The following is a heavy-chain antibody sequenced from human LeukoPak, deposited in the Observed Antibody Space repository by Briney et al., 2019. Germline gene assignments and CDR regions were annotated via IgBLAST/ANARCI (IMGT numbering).Heavy chain of an antibody. CDR1: GYTFTSYA. D-gene: IGHD5-12*01. Sequence: ASVRVSCKASGYTFTSYAMHWVRQAPGQRLEWMGWINAGNGNTKYSQKFQGRVTITRDTSASTAYMELSSLRSEDTAVYYCARVGWLRYIDYWGQGTLVTVSS. CDR2: INAGNGNT. CDR3: ARVGWLRYIDY. V-gene: IGHV1-3*01. J-gene: IGHJ4*02.